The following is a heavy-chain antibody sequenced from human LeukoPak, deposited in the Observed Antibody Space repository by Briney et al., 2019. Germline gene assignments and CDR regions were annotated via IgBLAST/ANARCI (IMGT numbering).Heavy chain of an antibody. CDR1: GYTFTSYG. CDR2: INPNNGDT. CDR3: ARDGGSSAYYYYYSMDV. V-gene: IGHV1-2*02. D-gene: IGHD6-13*01. Sequence: GASVKVSCKASGYTFTSYGISWVRQAPGQGLEWMGWINPNNGDTNYAQKFQGRVTLTRDTSISTAYMEVSRLKSDDTAVYYCARDGGSSAYYYYYSMDVWGKGTTVTISS. J-gene: IGHJ6*03.